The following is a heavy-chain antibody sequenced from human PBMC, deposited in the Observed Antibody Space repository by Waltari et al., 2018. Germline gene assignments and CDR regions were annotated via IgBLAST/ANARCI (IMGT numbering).Heavy chain of an antibody. CDR3: ARCYSSGVVRDWFDP. D-gene: IGHD6-19*01. CDR1: GFTFSSYS. CDR2: ISSSSSYI. Sequence: EVQLVESGGGLVKPGGSLRLSCAASGFTFSSYSMNWVRQAPGKGLEWVSSISSSSSYINYADSVKVRFTISRDNAKNSLYLQMNSLRAEDTAVYYCARCYSSGVVRDWFDPWGQGTLVTVSS. V-gene: IGHV3-21*01. J-gene: IGHJ5*02.